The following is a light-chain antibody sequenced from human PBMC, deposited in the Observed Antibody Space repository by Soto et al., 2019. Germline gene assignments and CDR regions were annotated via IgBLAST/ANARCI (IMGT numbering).Light chain of an antibody. V-gene: IGKV3-15*01. Sequence: ETVITQSPATLSVSPGERATLSCRAGQSVNSNLAWYQQKLGQAPRVVIYGASTRAAGIPARFSGSGSGTEFILTISSLQSEDFAFYYCQHYNTWPWTFGQGTKVDIK. CDR3: QHYNTWPWT. CDR2: GAS. J-gene: IGKJ1*01. CDR1: QSVNSN.